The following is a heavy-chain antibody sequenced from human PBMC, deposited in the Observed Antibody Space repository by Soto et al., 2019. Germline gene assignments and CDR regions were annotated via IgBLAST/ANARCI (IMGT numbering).Heavy chain of an antibody. J-gene: IGHJ4*02. V-gene: IGHV3-74*01. D-gene: IGHD2-15*01. CDR3: AKDFRDIGVVLAATQHWPVCY. CDR1: GFTFSSYW. CDR2: INSDGSST. Sequence: GGSLRLSCAASGFTFSSYWMHWVRQAPGKGLVWVSRINSDGSSTSYADSVKGRFTISRDNSKNTLYLQMNSLRAEDTAVYYCAKDFRDIGVVLAATQHWPVCYRGQGTLVPVSA.